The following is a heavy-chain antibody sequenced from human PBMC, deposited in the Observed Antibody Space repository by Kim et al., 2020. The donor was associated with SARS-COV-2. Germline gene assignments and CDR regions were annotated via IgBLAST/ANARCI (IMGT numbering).Heavy chain of an antibody. CDR3: ARVPVFYSSGWYGVYYFDY. D-gene: IGHD6-19*01. V-gene: IGHV4-59*13. Sequence: ETLSLTCTVSGGSISSYYWSWIRQPPGKGLEWIGYIYYSGSTNYNPSLTSRVTISVDTSKNQFSLKLSSVTAADTAVYYCARVPVFYSSGWYGVYYFDYWGQGTLVTVSS. CDR2: IYYSGST. CDR1: GGSISSYY. J-gene: IGHJ4*02.